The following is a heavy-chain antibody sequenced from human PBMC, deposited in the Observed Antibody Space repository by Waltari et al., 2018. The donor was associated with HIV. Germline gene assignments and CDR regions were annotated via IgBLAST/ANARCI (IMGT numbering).Heavy chain of an antibody. CDR2: IYYNGNT. J-gene: IGHJ3*02. Sequence: QVQLQESGPGLVKPSETLSLTCTVPGGSISDYSWSWIRQPPGKGLELIGFIYYNGNTNYNPSLKCRVTISMGTSRNHFSLQLTSVTAADTAVYYCARTYSGSYPRGYAFNIWGQGTMVTVSS. V-gene: IGHV4-59*01. CDR3: ARTYSGSYPRGYAFNI. CDR1: GGSISDYS. D-gene: IGHD1-26*01.